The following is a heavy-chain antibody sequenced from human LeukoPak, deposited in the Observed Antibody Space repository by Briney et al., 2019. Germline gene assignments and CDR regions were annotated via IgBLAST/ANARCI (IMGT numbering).Heavy chain of an antibody. D-gene: IGHD2-21*02. Sequence: GGSLRLSCAASGFSFSSYGIHWVRQAPGKGLEWVSFISYDGSNKYYADSVKGRFTISRDNSKNTLCLQMNSLRVEDTAVYYCAKDRWVTANFFDYWGQGTLVTVSS. CDR3: AKDRWVTANFFDY. CDR1: GFSFSSYG. J-gene: IGHJ4*02. CDR2: ISYDGSNK. V-gene: IGHV3-30*18.